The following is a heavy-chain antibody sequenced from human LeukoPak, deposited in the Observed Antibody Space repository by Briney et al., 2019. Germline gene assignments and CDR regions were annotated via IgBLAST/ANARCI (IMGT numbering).Heavy chain of an antibody. V-gene: IGHV3-53*01. D-gene: IGHD1-7*01. CDR1: GFTVSSNC. CDR3: ARDRRNYGDDAFDI. CDR2: IYSGGST. J-gene: IGHJ3*02. Sequence: GGSLRLSGAASGFTVSSNCMSWVRQAPGKGLEWVSVIYSGGSTYYADSVKGRFTISRDNSKNTLYLQMNSLRAEDTAVYYCARDRRNYGDDAFDIWGQGTMVTVSS.